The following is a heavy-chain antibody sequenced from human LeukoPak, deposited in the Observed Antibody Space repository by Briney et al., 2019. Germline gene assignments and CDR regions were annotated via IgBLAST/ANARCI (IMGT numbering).Heavy chain of an antibody. CDR1: GFTLRNHA. V-gene: IGHV3-23*01. Sequence: PGGSLRLSCAVSGFTLRNHAMHWVRRAPGKGLEWVSAISGSGDTFYADSVKGRFTISRDNSKNTLYLQMNSLRAEDSALYYCANLYSDNEVSWGQGTLVTVSS. D-gene: IGHD3-16*01. CDR2: ISGSGDT. CDR3: ANLYSDNEVS. J-gene: IGHJ4*02.